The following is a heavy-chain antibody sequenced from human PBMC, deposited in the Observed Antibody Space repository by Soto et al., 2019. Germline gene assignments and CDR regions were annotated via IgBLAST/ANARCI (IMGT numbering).Heavy chain of an antibody. CDR3: AKDQLTYYYDSSGYSALDY. J-gene: IGHJ4*02. D-gene: IGHD3-22*01. V-gene: IGHV3-23*01. CDR1: GFTFSSYA. CDR2: ISGSGGST. Sequence: GGSLRLSCAASGFTFSSYAMSWVRQAPGKGLEWVSAISGSGGSTYYADSVKGRFTISRDNSKNTLYLQMNSLRAEDMAVYYCAKDQLTYYYDSSGYSALDYWGQGTLVTVSS.